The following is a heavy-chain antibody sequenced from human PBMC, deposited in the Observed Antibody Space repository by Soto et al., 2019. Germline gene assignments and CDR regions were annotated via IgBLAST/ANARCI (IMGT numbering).Heavy chain of an antibody. V-gene: IGHV1-18*01. D-gene: IGHD1-26*01. CDR1: GYTFASYG. J-gene: IGHJ4*01. CDR2: INTYTGNI. CDR3: ARERGCYKNVAY. Sequence: QVQLVQSGAEVKKPGASVKVSCKVSGYTFASYGISWARQAPGQGLEWMGWINTYTGNINYAQKLQGRVTMTTDTSTSTAYLELRSLRSDVTALYYCARERGCYKNVAYWGHGNLVTVSS.